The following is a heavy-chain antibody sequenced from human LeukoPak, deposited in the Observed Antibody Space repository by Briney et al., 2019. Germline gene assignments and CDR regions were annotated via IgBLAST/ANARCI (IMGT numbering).Heavy chain of an antibody. Sequence: ASVKVSCKASGGTFSSYAISWVRQAPGQGLEWMGGIIPIFGTANYAQKFQGRVTITADKSTSTAYMELSSLRSEDTAVYHCARERQQLVTDAFDIWGQGTMVTVSS. CDR3: ARERQQLVTDAFDI. V-gene: IGHV1-69*06. CDR1: GGTFSSYA. D-gene: IGHD6-13*01. J-gene: IGHJ3*02. CDR2: IIPIFGTA.